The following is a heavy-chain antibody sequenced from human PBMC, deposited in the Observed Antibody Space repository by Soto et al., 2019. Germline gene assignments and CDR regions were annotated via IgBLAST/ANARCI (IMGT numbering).Heavy chain of an antibody. V-gene: IGHV3-21*01. J-gene: IGHJ4*02. Sequence: EVQLVESGGGLVKPGGSLRISCAASGFTFSSYSMNWVRQAPGKGLEWVSSISSSSSYIYYADSVKGRFTISRDNAKNSLYLQMNSLRAEDTAVYYCARVGAAGGFDYWGQGTLVTVSS. CDR2: ISSSSSYI. D-gene: IGHD6-13*01. CDR3: ARVGAAGGFDY. CDR1: GFTFSSYS.